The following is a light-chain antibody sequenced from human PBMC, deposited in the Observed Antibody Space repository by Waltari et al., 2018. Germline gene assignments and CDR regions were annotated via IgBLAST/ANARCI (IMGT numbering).Light chain of an antibody. CDR3: QQRSDWPLT. J-gene: IGKJ4*01. CDR1: QSVSSY. V-gene: IGKV3-11*01. CDR2: DAS. Sequence: EIVLTQSPATLSLSPGEGATLSCRASQSVSSYLAWYQQKPGQAPRLLIYDASNRATGIPDRFSGSGSGTDFTLTIGSLEPEDFAVYYCQQRSDWPLTFGGGTKVEIK.